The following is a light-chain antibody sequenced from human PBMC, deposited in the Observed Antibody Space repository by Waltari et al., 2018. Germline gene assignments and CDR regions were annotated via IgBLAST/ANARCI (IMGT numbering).Light chain of an antibody. CDR3: MQTLQTPKT. CDR2: LGS. CDR1: QSLLYSNGNNY. J-gene: IGKJ1*01. V-gene: IGKV2-28*01. Sequence: EIVMTQSPLSLPVTPGEPAYISCSSSQSLLYSNGNNYLDWYLQKPGQSPQLLIYLGSNRASGVPDRISGSGSGTDFTLKISRVEAEDVGIYYCMQTLQTPKTFGQGTKVEIK.